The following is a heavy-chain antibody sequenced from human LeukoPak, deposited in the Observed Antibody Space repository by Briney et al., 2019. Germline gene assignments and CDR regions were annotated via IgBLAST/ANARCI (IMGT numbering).Heavy chain of an antibody. CDR3: ANRNAPGIAGY. CDR1: GFTFSSYA. J-gene: IGHJ4*02. V-gene: IGHV3-23*01. Sequence: GGSLRLXCAASGFTFSSYAMSWVRQAPGKALEWVSAISGSGGSTYYADSVKGRFTISRDNSKNTLYLQMNSLRAEDTAVYYCANRNAPGIAGYWGQGTLVTVSS. D-gene: IGHD6-13*01. CDR2: ISGSGGST.